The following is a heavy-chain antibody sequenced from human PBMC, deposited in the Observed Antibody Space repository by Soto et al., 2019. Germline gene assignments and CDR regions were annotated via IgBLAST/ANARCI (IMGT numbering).Heavy chain of an antibody. CDR2: ISYDGSNK. Sequence: GWSTGLSCAASGFTFSSYGMHWVRQAPGKGLEWVAVISYDGSNKYYADSVKGRFTISRDNSKNTLYLQMNSLRAEDTAVYYSAKDRSHYYGSGSSYNWFDPWGQGTLVTVSS. D-gene: IGHD3-10*01. CDR3: AKDRSHYYGSGSSYNWFDP. V-gene: IGHV3-30*18. CDR1: GFTFSSYG. J-gene: IGHJ5*02.